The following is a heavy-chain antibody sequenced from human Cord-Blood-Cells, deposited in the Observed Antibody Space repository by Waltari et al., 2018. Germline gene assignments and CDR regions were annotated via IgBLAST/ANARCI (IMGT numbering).Heavy chain of an antibody. J-gene: IGHJ5*02. D-gene: IGHD1-26*01. Sequence: EVQLVESGGGLLKPGGSLRLPCAASVFPVSRIYMSRVHQAPGKGLEWVSVIYSGGSTYYADSVKGRFTISRDNSKNTLYLQMNSLRAEDTAVYCCARVGYSGSYYNWFDPWGQGTLVTVSS. CDR2: IYSGGST. V-gene: IGHV3-66*01. CDR3: ARVGYSGSYYNWFDP. CDR1: VFPVSRIY.